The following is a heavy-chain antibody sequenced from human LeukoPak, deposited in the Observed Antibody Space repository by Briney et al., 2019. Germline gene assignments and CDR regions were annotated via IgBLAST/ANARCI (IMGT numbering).Heavy chain of an antibody. V-gene: IGHV3-21*01. D-gene: IGHD1-26*01. CDR2: ISSSSSYI. CDR1: GFTFSSYS. J-gene: IGHJ4*02. CDR3: AREDSGSLTYFDY. Sequence: GGSLRLSCAASGFTFSSYSMNWVRQAPGKGLEWVSSISSSSSYIYYADSVKGRFTISRDHAKNSLYLQMNSLRAEDTAVYYCAREDSGSLTYFDYWGQGTLVTVSS.